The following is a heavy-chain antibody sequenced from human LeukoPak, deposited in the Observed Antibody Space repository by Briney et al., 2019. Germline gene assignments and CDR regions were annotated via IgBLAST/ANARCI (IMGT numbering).Heavy chain of an antibody. Sequence: SVKVSCKAPGGTFSSYAISWVRQAPGQGLEWMGGIIPIFGTANYAQKFQGRVTITADESTSTAYMELSSLRSEDTAVYYCARAAQYYDFWSGYYGEYYYYGMDVWGQGTTVTVSS. CDR2: IIPIFGTA. D-gene: IGHD3-3*01. V-gene: IGHV1-69*01. J-gene: IGHJ6*02. CDR1: GGTFSSYA. CDR3: ARAAQYYDFWSGYYGEYYYYGMDV.